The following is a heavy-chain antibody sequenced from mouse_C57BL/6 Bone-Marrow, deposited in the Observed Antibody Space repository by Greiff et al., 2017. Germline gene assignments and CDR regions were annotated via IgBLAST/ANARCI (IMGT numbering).Heavy chain of an antibody. Sequence: EVMLVESGGGLVKPGGSLKLSCAASGFTFSSYTMSWVRQTPEKRLEWVATISGGGGNTYYPDSVKGRVTISRDNAKNTLYLQMSSLRSEYTSLYDCASRVYFDYWGQGTTLTVSS. V-gene: IGHV5-9*01. CDR3: ASRVYFDY. CDR1: GFTFSSYT. J-gene: IGHJ2*01. CDR2: ISGGGGNT.